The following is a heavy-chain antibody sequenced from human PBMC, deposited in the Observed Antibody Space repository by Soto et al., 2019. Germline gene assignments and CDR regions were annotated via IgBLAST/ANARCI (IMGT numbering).Heavy chain of an antibody. CDR1: GFTFSSYA. CDR2: ISYDGSNK. V-gene: IGHV3-30-3*01. Sequence: GGSLRLSCAASGFTFSSYAMHWVRQAPGKGLEWVAVISYDGSNKYYADSVKGRFTISRDNSKNTLYLQMNSLRAEDTAVYYCARDRSARVGATSLWFDPWGQGTLVTVSS. CDR3: ARDRSARVGATSLWFDP. J-gene: IGHJ5*02. D-gene: IGHD1-26*01.